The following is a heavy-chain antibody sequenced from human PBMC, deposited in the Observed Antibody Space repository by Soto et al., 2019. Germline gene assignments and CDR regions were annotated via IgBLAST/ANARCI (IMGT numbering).Heavy chain of an antibody. J-gene: IGHJ6*02. D-gene: IGHD6-13*01. Sequence: QVQLVESGGGVVQPGRSLRLSCAASGFSFSAYTMHWVRQVPGKGLEWVAVISFGGNSKYYADSVKGRFTISRDNSDNTLYLQMNNLREDDTAIYYCARAGYSSSQGDYFYGMDVWGQGTTVTVSS. CDR1: GFSFSAYT. CDR3: ARAGYSSSQGDYFYGMDV. V-gene: IGHV3-30-3*01. CDR2: ISFGGNSK.